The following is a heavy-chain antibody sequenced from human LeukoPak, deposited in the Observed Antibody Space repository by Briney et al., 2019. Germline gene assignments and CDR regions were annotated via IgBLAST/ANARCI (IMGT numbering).Heavy chain of an antibody. CDR3: ARDRRTVAGTRVYDAFDI. CDR2: ISSSGSTI. D-gene: IGHD6-19*01. Sequence: GALRLSCAASGFTFSDYYMSWIRQAPGKGLEWVSYISSSGSTIYYADSVKGRFTISRDNAKNSLYLQMNSLRAEDTAVYYCARDRRTVAGTRVYDAFDIWGQGTMVTVSS. V-gene: IGHV3-11*01. CDR1: GFTFSDYY. J-gene: IGHJ3*02.